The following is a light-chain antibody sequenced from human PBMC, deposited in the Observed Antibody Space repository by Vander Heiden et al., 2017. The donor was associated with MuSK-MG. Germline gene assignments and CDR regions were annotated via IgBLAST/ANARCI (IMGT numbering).Light chain of an antibody. CDR1: QSISSY. J-gene: IGKJ2*01. V-gene: IGKV1-39*01. Sequence: DIQMTQSPSSLSASVGDRVTITCRASQSISSYLNWHQQKPGKAPKLLIYAASSLQSGVPSRFSGSGSGTDFTLTISSLQPEDFATYYCQQSYSSGYTFGQGTKLEIK. CDR2: AAS. CDR3: QQSYSSGYT.